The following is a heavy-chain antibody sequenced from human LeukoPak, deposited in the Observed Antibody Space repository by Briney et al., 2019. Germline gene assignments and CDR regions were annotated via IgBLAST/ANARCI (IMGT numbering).Heavy chain of an antibody. CDR3: ARGTSGDYGDYADGGGYYFDY. D-gene: IGHD4-17*01. Sequence: ASVKVSCKASGYTFTSYGINWVRRAPGQGLEWMGWISAYNGNTNYAQKLQGRVTMTTDTSTSTAYMELRSLRSDDTAVYYCARGTSGDYGDYADGGGYYFDYWGQGTLVTVSS. CDR2: ISAYNGNT. CDR1: GYTFTSYG. J-gene: IGHJ4*02. V-gene: IGHV1-18*01.